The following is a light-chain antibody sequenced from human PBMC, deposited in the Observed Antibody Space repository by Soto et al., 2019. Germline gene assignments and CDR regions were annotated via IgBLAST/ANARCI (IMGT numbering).Light chain of an antibody. Sequence: IPLTQSPSSLSASVGDRVSITCRASQDIKTYLAWYQQKQGKAPKLLISGTFTLQSGVPSRFNGSGSGTDFTLTISRLQPEDFATYSCQQSYSTTWTFGQGTKVEIK. V-gene: IGKV1-9*01. J-gene: IGKJ1*01. CDR2: GTF. CDR1: QDIKTY. CDR3: QQSYSTTWT.